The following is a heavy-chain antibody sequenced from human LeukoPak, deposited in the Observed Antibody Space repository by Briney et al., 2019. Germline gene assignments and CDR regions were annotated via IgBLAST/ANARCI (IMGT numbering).Heavy chain of an antibody. Sequence: SETLSLTCTVSGYSISSGYYWGWIRQPPGKGLEWIGSIYHSGSTYYNPSLKSRVTISVDTSKNQFSLQLSSVTPEDTAVYYCARDPCLGSSWYISPDYFDYWGQGTLVTVSS. V-gene: IGHV4-38-2*02. D-gene: IGHD6-13*01. CDR3: ARDPCLGSSWYISPDYFDY. CDR1: GYSISSGYY. J-gene: IGHJ4*02. CDR2: IYHSGST.